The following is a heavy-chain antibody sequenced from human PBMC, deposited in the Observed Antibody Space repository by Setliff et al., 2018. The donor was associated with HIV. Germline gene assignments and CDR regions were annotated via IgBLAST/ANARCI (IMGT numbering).Heavy chain of an antibody. Sequence: SETLSLTCTVSGASISGYFWTWMRQAPGKGLEWLGYINYSGETNYNPSLRRRVTISIDTSTNQFSLKIDSMTASDTAIYYCARHAAATISSVWYANAAFDVWGQGTGVTVSS. V-gene: IGHV4-59*08. CDR1: GASISGYF. CDR3: ARHAAATISSVWYANAAFDV. D-gene: IGHD3-22*01. CDR2: INYSGET. J-gene: IGHJ3*01.